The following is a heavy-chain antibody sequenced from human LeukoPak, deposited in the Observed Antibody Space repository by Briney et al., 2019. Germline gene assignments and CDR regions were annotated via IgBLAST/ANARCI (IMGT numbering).Heavy chain of an antibody. CDR3: ARGYCSGGTCYLVENWFDP. CDR1: GYTFTVYY. D-gene: IGHD2-15*01. V-gene: IGHV1-2*02. J-gene: IGHJ5*02. CDR2: INPTSGET. Sequence: ASVKVSCKASGYTFTVYYIYWVRQAPGQGLEWMGGINPTSGETDDAQNFQGRVTMTRDTSISTAYMELTNLRSDDTAVYYCARGYCSGGTCYLVENWFDPWGQGTLVTVSS.